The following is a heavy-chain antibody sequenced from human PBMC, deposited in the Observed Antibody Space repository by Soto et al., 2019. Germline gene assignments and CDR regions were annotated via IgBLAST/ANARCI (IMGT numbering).Heavy chain of an antibody. J-gene: IGHJ4*02. D-gene: IGHD2-2*01. CDR3: AGALVVVPAARGY. Sequence: GGSLRLSCAASGFTFSSYAMSWVRQAPGKGLEWVSAISGSGGSTYYADSVKGRFTISRDNSKNTLYLQMNSLRAEDTAVYYCAGALVVVPAARGYWGQGTLVTVSS. V-gene: IGHV3-23*01. CDR1: GFTFSSYA. CDR2: ISGSGGST.